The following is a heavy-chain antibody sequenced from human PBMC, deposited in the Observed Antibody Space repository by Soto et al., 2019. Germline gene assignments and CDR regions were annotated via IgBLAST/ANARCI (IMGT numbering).Heavy chain of an antibody. Sequence: PGGSLRLSCAASGFTFSSYDMHWVRQATGKGLEWVSAIGTADDTYYPGSVKGRFTISRENAKNSLYLQMNSLRAGDTAVYYCARASRTPLGELSLYDYWGQGTLVTVSS. CDR2: IGTADDT. J-gene: IGHJ4*02. V-gene: IGHV3-13*01. CDR1: GFTFSSYD. CDR3: ARASRTPLGELSLYDY. D-gene: IGHD3-16*02.